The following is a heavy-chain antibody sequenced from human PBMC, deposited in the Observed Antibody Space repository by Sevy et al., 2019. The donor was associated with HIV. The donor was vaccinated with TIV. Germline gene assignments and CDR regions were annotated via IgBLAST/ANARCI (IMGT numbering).Heavy chain of an antibody. CDR1: GFTFSSFA. CDR3: ARPAPRIAPSSAAFFDY. CDR2: INGRGGSA. V-gene: IGHV3-23*01. D-gene: IGHD1-26*01. Sequence: GGSLRLSCAASGFTFSSFAMSWVRHIPGKGLEWVSTINGRGGSAYYADSVKGRFTLSRDKSNNTVFLQMNRLRDEDTAVYYCARPAPRIAPSSAAFFDYWGQGTLVTVSS. J-gene: IGHJ4*02.